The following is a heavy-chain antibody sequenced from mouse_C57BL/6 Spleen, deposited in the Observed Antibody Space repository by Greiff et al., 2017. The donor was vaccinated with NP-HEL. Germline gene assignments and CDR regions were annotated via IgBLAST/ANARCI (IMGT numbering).Heavy chain of an antibody. D-gene: IGHD1-1*01. CDR1: GFTFSSYG. V-gene: IGHV5-6*01. J-gene: IGHJ4*01. CDR2: ISSGGGYT. CDR3: ARQGIYYYGSSPWDY. Sequence: EVQGVESGGDLVKPGGSLKLSCAASGFTFSSYGMSWVRQTPDKRLEWVATISSGGGYTYYPDSVKGRFTISRDNAKNTLYLQMSSLKSEDTAMYYCARQGIYYYGSSPWDYWGQGTSVTVSS.